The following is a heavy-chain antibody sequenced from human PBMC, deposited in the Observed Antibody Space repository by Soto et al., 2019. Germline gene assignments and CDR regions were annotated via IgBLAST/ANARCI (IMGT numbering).Heavy chain of an antibody. CDR3: ARALYYDMGTGHYYFDY. CDR2: IYYSGST. J-gene: IGHJ4*02. D-gene: IGHD3-9*01. CDR1: GGSISSGGYY. Sequence: SETLSLTCTVSGGSISSGGYYWSWIRQHPGKGLEWIGYIYYSGSTYYNPSLKSRVTISVDTSKNQFSLKLSSVTAADTAVYYCARALYYDMGTGHYYFDYWGQGTLVTVSS. V-gene: IGHV4-31*03.